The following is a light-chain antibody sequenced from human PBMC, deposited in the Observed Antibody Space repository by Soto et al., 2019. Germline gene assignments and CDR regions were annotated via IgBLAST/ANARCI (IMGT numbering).Light chain of an antibody. Sequence: EIVMTQSPATLSVSPGERATLSCRASQSVSSNLAWYQQKPGQAPRLLIYGATTRDTGIPGRFSGSGSGTEFTLTISRLQSEDCAVYYCQQYNNWPITFGQGTRLEMK. CDR2: GAT. J-gene: IGKJ5*01. V-gene: IGKV3-15*01. CDR3: QQYNNWPIT. CDR1: QSVSSN.